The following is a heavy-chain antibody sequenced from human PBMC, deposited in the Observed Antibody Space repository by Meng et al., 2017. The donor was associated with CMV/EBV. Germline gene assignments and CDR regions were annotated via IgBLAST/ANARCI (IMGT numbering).Heavy chain of an antibody. CDR2: IYTSWST. CDR1: VGSYSTGSYY. D-gene: IGHD3-22*01. CDR3: ACWYYYDSSGYQDY. Sequence: PLQESGPGLVRPSQPLSLPWTVTVGSYSTGSYYCSWCRQSAGKGLEWIGRIYTSWSTNYNPSLKSRVNISVDTYKNQFSLKLSSVTAADTAVYYCACWYYYDSSGYQDYWGQGTLVTVSS. V-gene: IGHV4-61*02. J-gene: IGHJ4*02.